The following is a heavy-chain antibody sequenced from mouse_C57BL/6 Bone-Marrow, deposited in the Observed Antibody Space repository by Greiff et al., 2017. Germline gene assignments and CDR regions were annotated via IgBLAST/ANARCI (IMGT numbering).Heavy chain of an antibody. D-gene: IGHD1-1*01. Sequence: QVQVQQSGPELVKPGASVKISCKASGYAFSSSWMNWVKQRPGKGLEWIGRIYPGDGDTNYNGTFKGKATLTADNSSSTAYMQLSSLTSEDSAVYFCARGVVGYWGQGTTLTVSS. CDR2: IYPGDGDT. CDR3: ARGVVGY. V-gene: IGHV1-82*01. CDR1: GYAFSSSW. J-gene: IGHJ2*01.